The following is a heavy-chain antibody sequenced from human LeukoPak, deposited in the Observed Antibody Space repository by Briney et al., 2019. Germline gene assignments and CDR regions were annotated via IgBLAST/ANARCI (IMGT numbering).Heavy chain of an antibody. CDR2: ISYDGTNK. V-gene: IGHV3-30-3*01. CDR3: ARDLVGGWDDSSGYYYGYFDY. J-gene: IGHJ4*02. CDR1: GFTFGDYA. D-gene: IGHD3-22*01. Sequence: PGRSLRLSCTASGFTFGDYAMHWVRQAPGKGLEWVAVISYDGTNKYYADSVKGRFTISRDNSKNTLYLQMNSLRAEDTAVYYCARDLVGGWDDSSGYYYGYFDYWGQGTLVTVSS.